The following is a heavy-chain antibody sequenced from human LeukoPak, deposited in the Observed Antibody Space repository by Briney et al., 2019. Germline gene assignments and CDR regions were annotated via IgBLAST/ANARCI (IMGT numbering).Heavy chain of an antibody. D-gene: IGHD1-26*01. V-gene: IGHV3-30*14. Sequence: PGRSLRLSCAASGFTFSAYAMHWVRQAPGRGLEWVSVISYDGSNKLYADSVKGRFTISRDNSKNTLYLQMSSLRAEDTAVYYCVRYDYSGSYGLDYWGQGTLVTVSS. CDR3: VRYDYSGSYGLDY. CDR1: GFTFSAYA. CDR2: ISYDGSNK. J-gene: IGHJ4*02.